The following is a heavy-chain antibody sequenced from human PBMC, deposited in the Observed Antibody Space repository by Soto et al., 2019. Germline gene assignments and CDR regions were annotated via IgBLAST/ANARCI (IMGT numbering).Heavy chain of an antibody. J-gene: IGHJ1*01. V-gene: IGHV4-34*01. CDR1: GGSFSGYY. D-gene: IGHD3-10*01. CDR3: ARPPRLLWSGDGHLKRAGYFQH. CDR2: INHSGST. Sequence: QVQLQQWGAGLLKPSETLSLTCAVYGGSFSGYYWSWIRQPPGKGLEWIGEINHSGSTNYNPSLKSRVTIPVDTSMNQFSPKLRSVTAAGTAVYYCARPPRLLWSGDGHLKRAGYFQHCCQGTLVTVSS.